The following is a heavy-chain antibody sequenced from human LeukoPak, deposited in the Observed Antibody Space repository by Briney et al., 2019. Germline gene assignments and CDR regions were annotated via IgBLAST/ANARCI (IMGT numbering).Heavy chain of an antibody. J-gene: IGHJ6*03. Sequence: GGSLRLSCAASGFTFSNAWMNWVRQPPGKRLEWVGHIKTKADGGTAEYATPVNGRFTISRDDSKNMLYLQMNSLRGEDTAVYYCAKDGDTMSGTYYYDMDVWGKGTTVTIS. CDR1: GFTFSNAW. D-gene: IGHD1-26*01. CDR3: AKDGDTMSGTYYYDMDV. V-gene: IGHV3-15*01. CDR2: IKTKADGGTA.